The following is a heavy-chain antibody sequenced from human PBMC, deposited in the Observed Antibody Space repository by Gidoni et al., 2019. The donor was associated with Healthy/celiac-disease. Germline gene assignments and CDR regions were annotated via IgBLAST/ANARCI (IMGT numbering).Heavy chain of an antibody. D-gene: IGHD1-7*01. CDR1: GFPFVDYA. Sequence: EVQLVESGGGLVQPGRSLRPSCAASGFPFVDYAMHWVRQAPGKGLEWVSGISWNSGSIGYADSVKGRFTISRDNAKNSLYLQMNSLRAEDTALYYCAKAATGTTYWYFDLWGRGTLVTVSS. V-gene: IGHV3-9*01. CDR2: ISWNSGSI. J-gene: IGHJ2*01. CDR3: AKAATGTTYWYFDL.